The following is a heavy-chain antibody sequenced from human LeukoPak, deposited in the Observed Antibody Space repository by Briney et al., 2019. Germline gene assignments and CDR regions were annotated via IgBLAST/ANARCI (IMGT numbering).Heavy chain of an antibody. CDR3: AKKVITYYYGMDV. CDR1: GFTVSSNY. CDR2: ISGSGGAT. J-gene: IGHJ6*02. V-gene: IGHV3-23*01. D-gene: IGHD2-21*01. Sequence: GGSLRLSCAASGFTVSSNYMSWVRQAPGKGLEWVSDISGSGGATYYADSVKGRFTISRDNSKNTLYLQMSGLRAEDTAVYYCAKKVITYYYGMDVWGQGTTVTVSS.